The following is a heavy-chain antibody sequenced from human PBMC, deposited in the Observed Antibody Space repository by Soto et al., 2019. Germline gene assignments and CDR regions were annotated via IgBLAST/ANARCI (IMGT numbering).Heavy chain of an antibody. CDR3: ARYVTGGSYDYYYGMDV. Sequence: SETLSLTCAVYGGSFSGYYWSWIRQPPGKGLEWIGEINHSGSANYNPSLKSRVTISVDTSKNQFSLKLSSVTAADTAVYYCARYVTGGSYDYYYGMDVWGQGTKVTVSS. J-gene: IGHJ6*02. D-gene: IGHD1-26*01. CDR1: GGSFSGYY. V-gene: IGHV4-34*01. CDR2: INHSGSA.